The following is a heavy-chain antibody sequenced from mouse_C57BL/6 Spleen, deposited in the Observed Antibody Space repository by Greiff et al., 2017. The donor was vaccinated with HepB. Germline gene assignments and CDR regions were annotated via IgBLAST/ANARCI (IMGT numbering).Heavy chain of an antibody. J-gene: IGHJ3*01. Sequence: EVKVVESGGGLVKPGGSLKLSCAASGFTFSDYGMHWVRQAPEKGLEWVAYISSGSSTIYYADTVKGRFTISRDNAKNTLFLQITSLRSEDTAMYYGAEDDGGGAWFADWGQGTLVTVSA. CDR1: GFTFSDYG. V-gene: IGHV5-17*01. D-gene: IGHD2-3*01. CDR3: AEDDGGGAWFAD. CDR2: ISSGSSTI.